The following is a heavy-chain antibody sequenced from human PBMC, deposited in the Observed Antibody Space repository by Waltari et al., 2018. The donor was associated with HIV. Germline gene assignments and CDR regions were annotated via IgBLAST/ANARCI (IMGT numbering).Heavy chain of an antibody. J-gene: IGHJ6*02. CDR3: ARHGSGWDYYGMDV. D-gene: IGHD6-19*01. V-gene: IGHV4-34*01. CDR2: IKXRGST. Sequence: QVQLQQWGAGLFKPSATLSLTCAVYGGSFSGYYCSWIRQPPGTGLEWIGEIKXRGSTKENPSGKRRDTRSVDTAKKQVAQKVSAGTGAETDVYYSARHGSGWDYYGMDVWGQGTTVNVSS. CDR1: GGSFSGYY.